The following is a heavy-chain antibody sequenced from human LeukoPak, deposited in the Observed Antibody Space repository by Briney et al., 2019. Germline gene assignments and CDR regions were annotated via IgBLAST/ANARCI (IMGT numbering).Heavy chain of an antibody. CDR3: AKDRYYDSSGYVDY. Sequence: AGRSLRLSCAASGFTFDDYAMHWVRQAPGKGLEWVSGISWNSGSIGYADSVKGRFTISRDNAKNPLYLQMNSLRAEDTALYYCAKDRYYDSSGYVDYWGQGTLVTVSS. D-gene: IGHD3-22*01. V-gene: IGHV3-9*01. CDR2: ISWNSGSI. CDR1: GFTFDDYA. J-gene: IGHJ4*02.